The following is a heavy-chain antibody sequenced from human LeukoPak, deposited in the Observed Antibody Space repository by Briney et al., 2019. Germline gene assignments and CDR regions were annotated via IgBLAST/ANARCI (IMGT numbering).Heavy chain of an antibody. V-gene: IGHV3-11*04. D-gene: IGHD2-2*03. J-gene: IGHJ4*02. CDR2: IDTSATSM. CDR3: VTDRPGVMDFDF. CDR1: GGSISSSSYY. Sequence: PSETLSLTCTVSGGSISSSSYYWGWIRQPPGKGLQWVSHIDTSATSMHYADSVRGRFTISRDNAKNLLFLQMNSLRAEDTAVYYCVTDRPGVMDFDFWGQGTLVTVSS.